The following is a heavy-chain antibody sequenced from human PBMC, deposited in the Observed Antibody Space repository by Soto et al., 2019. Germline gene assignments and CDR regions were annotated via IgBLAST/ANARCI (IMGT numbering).Heavy chain of an antibody. Sequence: ASVKVSCKASGYTFTSYYMHWVRQAPGQGLEWMGIINPSGGSTSYAQKFQGRVTMTRDTSTSTVYMELSSLRSEDTAVYYCARDHESYYDSSGYNNWFDPWGQGTLVTVSS. D-gene: IGHD3-22*01. CDR3: ARDHESYYDSSGYNNWFDP. CDR1: GYTFTSYY. V-gene: IGHV1-46*01. J-gene: IGHJ5*02. CDR2: INPSGGST.